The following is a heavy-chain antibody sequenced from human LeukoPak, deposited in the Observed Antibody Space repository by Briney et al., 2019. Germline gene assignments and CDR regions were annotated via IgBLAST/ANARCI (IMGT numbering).Heavy chain of an antibody. CDR1: GYTFTGYY. CDR3: ARVDAGSYSDY. D-gene: IGHD1-26*01. J-gene: IGHJ4*02. V-gene: IGHV1-2*02. CDR2: INPSSGGT. Sequence: ASVKVSCKASGYTFTGYYMHWVRQAPGQGLEWMGWINPSSGGTNYAQKFQGRVTMTRDTSISTAYMELSRLRSDDTAVYYCARVDAGSYSDYWGQGTLVTVSS.